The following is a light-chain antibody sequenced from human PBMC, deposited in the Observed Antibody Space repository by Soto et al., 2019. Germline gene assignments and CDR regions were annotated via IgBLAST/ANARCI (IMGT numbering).Light chain of an antibody. CDR2: AAS. V-gene: IGKV1-39*01. Sequence: DIQMTQSPSSLSASVGDRVTITFRASQSISSYLNWYQQKPGKAPKVLIFAASSLQSGLPSRFSGGGSGTDFTLTISSLQPEDFATYYCIQDYNYPLTFGGGTKVDIK. CDR3: IQDYNYPLT. J-gene: IGKJ4*01. CDR1: QSISSY.